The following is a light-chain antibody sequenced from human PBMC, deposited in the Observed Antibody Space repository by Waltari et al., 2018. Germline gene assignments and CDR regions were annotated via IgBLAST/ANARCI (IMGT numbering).Light chain of an antibody. CDR2: LGF. CDR1: QSLQHTNGNTY. Sequence: DIVMTQSPVSLPVTPGEPASIPCRSSQSLQHTNGNTYLDWYLQKPGQSPQILISLGFDRASGVPDRFSGSGSGTDFTLEISSVEAEDVGVYYCMQALQTPYTFGQGTKLEI. CDR3: MQALQTPYT. J-gene: IGKJ2*01. V-gene: IGKV2-28*01.